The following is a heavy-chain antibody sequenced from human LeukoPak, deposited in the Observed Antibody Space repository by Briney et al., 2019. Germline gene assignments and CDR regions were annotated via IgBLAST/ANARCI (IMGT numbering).Heavy chain of an antibody. CDR2: MNPNRGNT. V-gene: IGHV1-8*01. CDR1: GYTFTSYD. CDR3: ARASITIFGVVTPQDMDG. Sequence: ASVNVSCKASGYTFTSYDINWVRQATGQGLEWMGWMNPNRGNTGYAQKFQGRVTMTRNTSISTVYMELSSLRSEDTAVYYCARASITIFGVVTPQDMDGWGKGTTVTVSS. J-gene: IGHJ6*03. D-gene: IGHD3-3*01.